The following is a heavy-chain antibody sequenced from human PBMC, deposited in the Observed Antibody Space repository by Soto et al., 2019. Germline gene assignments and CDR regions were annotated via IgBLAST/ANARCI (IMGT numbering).Heavy chain of an antibody. Sequence: QVQLQESGPGLVKPSETLSLTCTVSGDSMTKYYWSWIRQPAGKGLEWIGRVYMSGSTNYNPSLKGRVTMSIDTSNNHFSLDLKSVTAADTAVYYCARTVGAAYYFDFWCQGALVTVSS. J-gene: IGHJ4*02. CDR1: GDSMTKYY. CDR2: VYMSGST. D-gene: IGHD1-26*01. CDR3: ARTVGAAYYFDF. V-gene: IGHV4-4*07.